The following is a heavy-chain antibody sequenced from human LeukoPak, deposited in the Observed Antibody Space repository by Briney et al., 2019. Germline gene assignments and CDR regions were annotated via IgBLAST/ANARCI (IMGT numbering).Heavy chain of an antibody. D-gene: IGHD6-13*01. Sequence: GGSLRLSCAASGFTVSSDYMSWVRQAPGKGLEWLSVIYSGGSTYYADSVKGRFTISRDNSKNTLYLQMNSLRAEDTAVYYCARGPGIAAAGYYYYYGMDVWGQGTTVTVSS. V-gene: IGHV3-66*01. CDR1: GFTVSSDY. CDR2: IYSGGST. J-gene: IGHJ6*02. CDR3: ARGPGIAAAGYYYYYGMDV.